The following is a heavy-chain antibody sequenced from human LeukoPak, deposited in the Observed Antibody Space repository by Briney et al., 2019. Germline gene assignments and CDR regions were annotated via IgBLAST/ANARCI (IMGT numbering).Heavy chain of an antibody. J-gene: IGHJ6*03. V-gene: IGHV1-69*05. CDR3: ARDTAMAYYMDV. CDR2: IIPIFGTA. CDR1: GGTFSSYA. D-gene: IGHD5-18*01. Sequence: SSVKVSCKASGGTFSSYAISWVRQTPGQGLEWMGGIIPIFGTANCAQKFQGRVTITTDESTSTAYMEPSSLRSEDTAVYYCARDTAMAYYMDVWGKGTTVTVSS.